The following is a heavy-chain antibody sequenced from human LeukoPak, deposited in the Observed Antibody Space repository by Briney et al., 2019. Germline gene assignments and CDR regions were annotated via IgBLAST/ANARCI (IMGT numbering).Heavy chain of an antibody. V-gene: IGHV4-59*13. J-gene: IGHJ4*02. CDR3: ARAASISSVSGTVLDY. CDR2: IYYSGSTNNNPSL. Sequence: PSETLSLTCTVSGDSISSYYWIWIRQPPGKGLEWMVDIYYSGSTNNNPSLNDNPSLKSRVTISGDTKNQFSLKLTSVTAADPAVYYCARAASISSVSGTVLDYWGQGTLVTVSS. D-gene: IGHD3-16*01. CDR1: GDSISSYY.